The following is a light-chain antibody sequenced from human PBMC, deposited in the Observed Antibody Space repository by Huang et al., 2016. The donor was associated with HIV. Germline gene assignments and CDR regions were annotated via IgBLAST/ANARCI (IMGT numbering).Light chain of an antibody. V-gene: IGKV3D-20*01. J-gene: IGKJ2*01. Sequence: EIVLTQSPASLSLSPGERAILSCGASQSVSSRYLAWFQQKPGLPPRLLIYDASVRATGIADRFSGGGSGTDFTLTINRLEPEDFAVYYCQQYGSSSYTFGQGTKLEIK. CDR1: QSVSSRY. CDR2: DAS. CDR3: QQYGSSSYT.